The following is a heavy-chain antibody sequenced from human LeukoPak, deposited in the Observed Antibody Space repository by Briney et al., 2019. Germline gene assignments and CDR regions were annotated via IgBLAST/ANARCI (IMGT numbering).Heavy chain of an antibody. V-gene: IGHV2-5*02. Sequence: ESGPTLVNPTQTLTLTCTFSGFSLSTRGVGVWWIRQPPGKALEWLAIIYWDDDKRYSPSLKSRLTITKDTSKNQVVLTMTNMDPVDTATYYCAHRPNYYDRSAYLNWGQGTLVTVSS. CDR1: GFSLSTRGVG. D-gene: IGHD3-22*01. CDR2: IYWDDDK. J-gene: IGHJ4*02. CDR3: AHRPNYYDRSAYLN.